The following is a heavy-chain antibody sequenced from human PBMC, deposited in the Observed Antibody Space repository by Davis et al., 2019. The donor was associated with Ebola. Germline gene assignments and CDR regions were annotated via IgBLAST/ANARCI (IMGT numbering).Heavy chain of an antibody. CDR3: ARVVVPASENYFDY. D-gene: IGHD2-2*01. J-gene: IGHJ4*02. CDR1: GGSISTSNYY. CDR2: TYYGGNT. V-gene: IGHV4-39*02. Sequence: SETLSLTCTVSGGSISTSNYYWGWIRQPPGKGLEWIGSTYYGGNTYYNPSLKSRVTINVDTSNNHFSLRVTSVTAADTGVYYCARVVVPASENYFDYWGQGIVVTVSS.